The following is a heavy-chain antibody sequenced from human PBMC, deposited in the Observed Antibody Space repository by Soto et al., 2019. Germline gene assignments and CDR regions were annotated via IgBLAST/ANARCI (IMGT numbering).Heavy chain of an antibody. CDR2: IYYSGST. V-gene: IGHV4-59*12. J-gene: IGHJ4*02. CDR1: GGSISSYY. D-gene: IGHD6-6*01. Sequence: SETLSLTCAVSGGSISSYYWSWFRQSPGKGLEWIGYIYYSGSTDYNPSLKSRVTISLDTSKNQFSLKLSSVTPADTAMYYCARDHSTSPRIFEYWGRGALVTVS. CDR3: ARDHSTSPRIFEY.